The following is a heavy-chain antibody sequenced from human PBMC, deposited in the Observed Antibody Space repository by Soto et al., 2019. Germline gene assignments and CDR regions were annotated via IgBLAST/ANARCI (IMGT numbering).Heavy chain of an antibody. CDR1: GGTFSSYA. D-gene: IGHD2-15*01. V-gene: IGHV1-69*06. CDR2: IIPIFGTA. J-gene: IGHJ5*02. Sequence: GASVKVSCKASGGTFSSYAISWVRQAPGQGLEWMGGIIPIFGTANYAQKFQGRVTITADKSTSTAYMELSSLRSEDTAVYYCARDGGYCSGGSCYSSYYWFEPWGQGTMVTVSS. CDR3: ARDGGYCSGGSCYSSYYWFEP.